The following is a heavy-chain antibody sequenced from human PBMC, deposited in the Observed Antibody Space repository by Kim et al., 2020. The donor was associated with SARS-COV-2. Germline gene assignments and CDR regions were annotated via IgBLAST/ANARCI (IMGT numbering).Heavy chain of an antibody. D-gene: IGHD2-8*02. CDR1: GGSISSYY. V-gene: IGHV4-59*01. Sequence: SETLSLTCTVSGGSISSYYWSWIRQPPGKGLEWIGYIYYSGSTNYNPSLKSRVTISVDTSKNQFSLKLSSVTAADTAVYYCARDPGPFGYYGMDVWGQGTTVTVSS. CDR3: ARDPGPFGYYGMDV. CDR2: IYYSGST. J-gene: IGHJ6*02.